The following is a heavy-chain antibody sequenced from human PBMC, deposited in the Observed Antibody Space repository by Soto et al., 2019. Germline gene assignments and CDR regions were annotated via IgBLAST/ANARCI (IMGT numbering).Heavy chain of an antibody. CDR1: GFTFSNYA. Sequence: VQLLESGGDLVQPGGSLRLSCEASGFTFSNYAMSWVRQAPGKGLEWVSVISGSGGSTNYADSAQGRFTISRDNSMETLYLQMNSLRAEDSAVYYCARVFYYDILTGKSYNMDVWGQGTMVIVSS. CDR2: ISGSGGST. V-gene: IGHV3-23*01. J-gene: IGHJ6*02. CDR3: ARVFYYDILTGKSYNMDV. D-gene: IGHD3-9*01.